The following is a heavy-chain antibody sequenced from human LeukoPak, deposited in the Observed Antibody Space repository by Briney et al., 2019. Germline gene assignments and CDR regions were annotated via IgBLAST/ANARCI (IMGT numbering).Heavy chain of an antibody. Sequence: SETLSLTCAVYGGSFSGYYWSWIRQPPGKGLEWIGEINHSGSTNYNPSLKSRVTISVDTSKNQFSLKLSSVTAADTAVYYCARGLDCSGGSCYSVYTRFDPWGQGTLVTVSS. CDR1: GGSFSGYY. CDR3: ARGLDCSGGSCYSVYTRFDP. J-gene: IGHJ5*02. D-gene: IGHD2-15*01. V-gene: IGHV4-34*01. CDR2: INHSGST.